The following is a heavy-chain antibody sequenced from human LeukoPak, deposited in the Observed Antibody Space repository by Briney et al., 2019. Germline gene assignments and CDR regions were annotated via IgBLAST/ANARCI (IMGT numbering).Heavy chain of an antibody. Sequence: SETLSLTCAVYGGSFSGYYWSWIRQPPGKGLEWIGEINHSGSTNYNPSLKRRVTISVDTSKNQFSLKLSSVTAADTAVYYCASSSSGSADYWGQGTLVTVSS. CDR2: INHSGST. J-gene: IGHJ4*02. D-gene: IGHD1-26*01. CDR1: GGSFSGYY. CDR3: ASSSSGSADY. V-gene: IGHV4-34*01.